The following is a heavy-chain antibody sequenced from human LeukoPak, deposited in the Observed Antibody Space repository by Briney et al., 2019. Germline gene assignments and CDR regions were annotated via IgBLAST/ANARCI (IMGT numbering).Heavy chain of an antibody. D-gene: IGHD2-21*02. CDR3: ARELPCGGDCYHYYYGMDV. CDR1: GGSISSGDYY. J-gene: IGHJ6*02. V-gene: IGHV4-30-4*01. CDR2: IYYSGST. Sequence: PSQTLSLTCTVSGGSISSGDYYWSWIRQPPGKGLEWIGYIYYSGSTYYNPSLKSRVTISVDTSKNQFSLKLSSVTAADTAVYYCARELPCGGDCYHYYYGMDVWGQGTTVTVSS.